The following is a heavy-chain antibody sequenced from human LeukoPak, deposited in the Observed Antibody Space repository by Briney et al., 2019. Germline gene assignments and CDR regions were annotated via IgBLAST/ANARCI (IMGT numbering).Heavy chain of an antibody. V-gene: IGHV5-10-1*01. CDR1: GYSFTNYW. CDR2: IDPSDSYT. Sequence: GESLRISCEGSGYSFTNYWISWVRQMPGKGLEWMGTIDPSDSYTKYSPSFQGHVTISADKSISTAYLQWSILKASDTAMYYCARQEYSFLFYFDHWGQGTLVTVSS. CDR3: ARQEYSFLFYFDH. J-gene: IGHJ4*02. D-gene: IGHD2/OR15-2a*01.